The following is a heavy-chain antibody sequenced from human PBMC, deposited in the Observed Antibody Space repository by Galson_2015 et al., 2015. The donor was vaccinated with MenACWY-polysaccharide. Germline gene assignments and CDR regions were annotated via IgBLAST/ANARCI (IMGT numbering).Heavy chain of an antibody. Sequence: SLRLSCAASGFTFDDYAMHWVRQAPGKGLEWVSAISGSGGSTYYADSVKGRFTISRDNSKNTLYLQMNSLRAEDTAVYYCAKDPWDNRDGDWFDPWGQGTLVTVSS. CDR3: AKDPWDNRDGDWFDP. CDR1: GFTFDDYA. V-gene: IGHV3-23*01. J-gene: IGHJ5*02. CDR2: ISGSGGST. D-gene: IGHD1-26*01.